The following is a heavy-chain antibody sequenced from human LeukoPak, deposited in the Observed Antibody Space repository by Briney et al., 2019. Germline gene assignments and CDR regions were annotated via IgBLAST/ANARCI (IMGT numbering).Heavy chain of an antibody. V-gene: IGHV1-2*02. D-gene: IGHD4-17*01. J-gene: IGHJ5*02. CDR2: INPNSGGT. Sequence: ASVTVSCKASGYTFTGYYMHWVRQAPGQGLEWMGWINPNSGGTNYAQKFQGRVTMTRDTSISTAYMELSRLRSDDTAVYYCARRAPTPGWFDPWGQGTLVTVSS. CDR3: ARRAPTPGWFDP. CDR1: GYTFTGYY.